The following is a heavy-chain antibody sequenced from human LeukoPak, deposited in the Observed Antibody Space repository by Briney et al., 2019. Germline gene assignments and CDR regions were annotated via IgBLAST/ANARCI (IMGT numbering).Heavy chain of an antibody. Sequence: SQTLSLTCTVSGGSISSGDYYWSWIRQPPGKGLEWIGYIYYSGSTNYNPSLKSRVTISVDTSKNQFSLKLSSVTAADTAVYYCAREGTYGAVAGIGYWGQGTLVTVSS. CDR1: GGSISSGDYY. V-gene: IGHV4-61*08. CDR2: IYYSGST. J-gene: IGHJ4*02. CDR3: AREGTYGAVAGIGY. D-gene: IGHD6-19*01.